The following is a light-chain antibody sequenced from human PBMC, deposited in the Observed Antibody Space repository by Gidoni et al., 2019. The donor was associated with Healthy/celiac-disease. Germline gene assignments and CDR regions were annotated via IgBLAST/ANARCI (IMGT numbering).Light chain of an antibody. Sequence: QSALTQPASVSSSPGQSITISCTGTSSDVGGYNYVSWSQQHTGKAPKLMIYDVSNRPAGVSNRFYGSKSGNKASLTISGLQAEDEADYYCSSYTSSSTLVVFGGGTKLTVL. V-gene: IGLV2-14*03. CDR3: SSYTSSSTLVV. J-gene: IGLJ2*01. CDR2: DVS. CDR1: SSDVGGYNY.